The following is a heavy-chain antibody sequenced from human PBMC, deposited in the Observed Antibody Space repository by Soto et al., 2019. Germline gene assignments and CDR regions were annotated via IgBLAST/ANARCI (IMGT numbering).Heavy chain of an antibody. CDR2: ISAYNGNT. V-gene: IGHV1-18*01. CDR1: GYTFTSYG. D-gene: IGHD6-13*01. J-gene: IGHJ4*02. CDR3: ARASSCWYSLSVPLDH. Sequence: GASVKVSCKASGYTFTSYGISWGRQSPGQGLERMGWISAYNGNTNYAQKLQGRVTMTTDTSTSTAYMELRSLRSDDTAVYYCARASSCWYSLSVPLDHWGQGTLVTVSS.